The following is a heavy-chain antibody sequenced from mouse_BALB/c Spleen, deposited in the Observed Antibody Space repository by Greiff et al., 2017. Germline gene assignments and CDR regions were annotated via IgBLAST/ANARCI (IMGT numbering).Heavy chain of an antibody. CDR3: ARSRIYYGKGYYAMDY. V-gene: IGHV3-2*02. Sequence: EVQLQESGPGLVKPSQSLSLTCTVTGYSITSDYAWNWIRQFPGNKLEWMGYISYSGSTSYNPSLKSRISITRDTSKNQFFLQLNSVTTEDTATYYCARSRIYYGKGYYAMDYWGQGTSVTVSS. CDR2: ISYSGST. CDR1: GYSITSDYA. J-gene: IGHJ4*01. D-gene: IGHD2-1*01.